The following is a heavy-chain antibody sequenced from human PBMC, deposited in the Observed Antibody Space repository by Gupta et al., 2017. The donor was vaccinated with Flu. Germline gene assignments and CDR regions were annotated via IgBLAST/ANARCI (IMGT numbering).Heavy chain of an antibody. CDR3: TRGIGDYDF. J-gene: IGHJ4*02. V-gene: IGHV3-23*01. D-gene: IGHD3-16*01. CDR1: A. CDR2: ITASQGTV. Sequence: AMNWVCRAPGRGLEWVSTITASQGTVYYADSVQGRFAISRDNSRETLYLQMNSLRVDDTAMYYCTRGIGDYDFWGQGTQVTVSP.